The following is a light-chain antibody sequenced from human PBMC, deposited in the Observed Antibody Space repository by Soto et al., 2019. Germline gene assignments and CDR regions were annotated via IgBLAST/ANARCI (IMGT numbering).Light chain of an antibody. CDR2: EVS. CDR3: SSYTSSSTRV. CDR1: NSEVGAYDY. J-gene: IGLJ1*01. Sequence: QSVLTQPASLSGAPGQSITISCTGTNSEVGAYDYVSWYQQHPDKAPKLMIYEVSNRPSGVSNRFSGSKSVNTATLTISGLQAEDEADYYCSSYTSSSTRVFGTGTKVTVL. V-gene: IGLV2-14*03.